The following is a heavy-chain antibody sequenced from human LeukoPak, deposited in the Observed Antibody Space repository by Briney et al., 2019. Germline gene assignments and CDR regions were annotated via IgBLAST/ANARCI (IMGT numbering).Heavy chain of an antibody. CDR1: RGSFSGYY. CDR2: INHSGST. V-gene: IGHV4-34*01. Sequence: SETLSLTCTVYRGSFSGYYWSWIRQPPGKGLEWIGEINHSGSTNYNPSLKSRLTISVDTSKNQFSLKLSSVTAADTAVYYCARRKMITRWFDPWGQGTLLTVSS. CDR3: ARRKMITRWFDP. J-gene: IGHJ5*02. D-gene: IGHD3-16*01.